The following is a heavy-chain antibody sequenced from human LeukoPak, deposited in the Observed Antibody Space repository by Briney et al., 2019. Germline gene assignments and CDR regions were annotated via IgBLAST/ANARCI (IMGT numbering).Heavy chain of an antibody. CDR3: ASHRITIFGVVIPFDY. CDR1: GFTFSSYS. CDR2: ISSSSSTI. J-gene: IGHJ4*02. D-gene: IGHD3-3*01. Sequence: RGSLRLSCAASGFTFSSYSMNWVRQAPGKGLEWVSYISSSSSTIYYADSVKGRFTISRDNAKNSLYLQMNSLRDEDTAVYYCASHRITIFGVVIPFDYWGQGTLVTVSS. V-gene: IGHV3-48*02.